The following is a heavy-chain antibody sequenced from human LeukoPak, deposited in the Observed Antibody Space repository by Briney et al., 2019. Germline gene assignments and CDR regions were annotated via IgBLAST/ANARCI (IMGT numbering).Heavy chain of an antibody. Sequence: ASLKVSCKASGYTFTGYYMHWVRQAPGQGLEWMGWINPNSGGTNYAQKFQGRVTMTRDTSISTAYMELSRLRSDDTAVYYCARDRGITMVRGRYRPLPLGYWGQGTLVTVSS. CDR3: ARDRGITMVRGRYRPLPLGY. CDR2: INPNSGGT. CDR1: GYTFTGYY. V-gene: IGHV1-2*02. J-gene: IGHJ4*02. D-gene: IGHD3-10*01.